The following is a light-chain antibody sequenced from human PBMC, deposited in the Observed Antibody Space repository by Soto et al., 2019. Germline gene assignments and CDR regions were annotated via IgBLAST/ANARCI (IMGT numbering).Light chain of an antibody. CDR1: QNINNW. CDR2: AAS. Sequence: DIQMTQSPSTLSASIGDRVTITCRASQNINNWIAWYQQKPGKAPKLLIYAASTLQSGVPSRFSGSGSGTEFTLTISSLQPDDFATYYCQQYISYSPTFGGGTKVEIK. CDR3: QQYISYSPT. J-gene: IGKJ4*01. V-gene: IGKV1-5*01.